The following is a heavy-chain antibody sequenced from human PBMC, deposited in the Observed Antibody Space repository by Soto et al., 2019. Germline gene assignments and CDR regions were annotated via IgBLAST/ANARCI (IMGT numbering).Heavy chain of an antibody. CDR3: ATDIPIVGAGEFDY. CDR1: GFTFSTAW. Sequence: GGSLRLSCVASGFTFSTAWMGWVRQAPGKGLEWVGHVIVGGTTYYGAPVKGKVTISRDDSKNTAYLQMNSRKTEDTAVYYCATDIPIVGAGEFDYWGQGALVTVYS. D-gene: IGHD1-26*01. CDR2: VIVGGTT. J-gene: IGHJ4*02. V-gene: IGHV3-15*01.